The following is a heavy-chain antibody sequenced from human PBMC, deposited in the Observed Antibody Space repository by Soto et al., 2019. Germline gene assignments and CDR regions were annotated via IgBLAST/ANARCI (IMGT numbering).Heavy chain of an antibody. CDR1: GGSISSGDYY. J-gene: IGHJ6*02. CDR3: ARALIQLWPHYYYGMDV. CDR2: IYYSGTT. Sequence: PSETLSLTCTVSGGSISSGDYYWSWIRQPPGKGLEWIGYIYYSGTTYYNPSLKSRVTISVDTSKNQFPLKVSSVTAADTAVYYCARALIQLWPHYYYGMDVWGQGTTVT. V-gene: IGHV4-30-4*01. D-gene: IGHD5-18*01.